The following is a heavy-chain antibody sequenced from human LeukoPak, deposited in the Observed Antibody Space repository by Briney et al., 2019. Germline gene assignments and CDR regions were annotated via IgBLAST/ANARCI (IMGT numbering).Heavy chain of an antibody. CDR1: GFTFSSYA. CDR2: ISYDGSNK. D-gene: IGHD2-2*01. J-gene: IGHJ6*02. V-gene: IGHV3-30-3*01. Sequence: GGSLRLSCAASGFTFSSYAMHWVRQAPGKGLEWVAVISYDGSNKYYADSVKGRFTISRDNSKNTLYLQMNSLRAEDTAVYYCSSTSCPMCGMDVWGQGTTVTVSS. CDR3: SSTSCPMCGMDV.